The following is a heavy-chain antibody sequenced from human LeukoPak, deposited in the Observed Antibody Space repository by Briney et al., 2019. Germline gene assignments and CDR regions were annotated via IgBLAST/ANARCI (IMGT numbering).Heavy chain of an antibody. CDR2: IYNSGTT. J-gene: IGHJ4*02. V-gene: IGHV4-31*03. CDR3: ARTAGWSYGFDY. Sequence: PSETLSLTCTVSGGSISSGGYYWTWIRQHPGKGLEWIGYIYNSGTTYYNPSLESRVTISGDTSKNQFSLKLSSVTAAGTAMYYCARTAGWSYGFDYWGQGTLVTVSS. CDR1: GGSISSGGYY. D-gene: IGHD5-18*01.